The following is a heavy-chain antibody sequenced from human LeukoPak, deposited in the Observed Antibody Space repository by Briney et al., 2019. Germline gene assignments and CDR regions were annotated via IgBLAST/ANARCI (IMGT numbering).Heavy chain of an antibody. V-gene: IGHV4-59*12. CDR1: GGSISIYY. D-gene: IGHD6-13*01. Sequence: SETLSLTCTVSGGSISIYYWSWIRQPPGKGLEWIGYIYYSGSTNYNPSLKSRVTISVDTSKNQFSLKLSSVTAADTAVYYCASSAADIDYWGQGTLVTVSS. J-gene: IGHJ4*02. CDR2: IYYSGST. CDR3: ASSAADIDY.